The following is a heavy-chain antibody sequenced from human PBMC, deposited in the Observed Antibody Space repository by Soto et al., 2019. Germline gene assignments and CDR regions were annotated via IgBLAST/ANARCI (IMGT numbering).Heavy chain of an antibody. V-gene: IGHV4-39*01. D-gene: IGHD1-26*01. J-gene: IGHJ1*01. Sequence: QLQLQESGPGLVKPSETLSLTCTVSGGSISSSSYYWGWIRQPPGKGLEWIGSIYYSGSTYYNPSLKSRVTISVDTSKNQFSLKLSSVTAADTAVYYCARPSGSWGGAEYFQHWGQGTLVTVSS. CDR1: GGSISSSSYY. CDR2: IYYSGST. CDR3: ARPSGSWGGAEYFQH.